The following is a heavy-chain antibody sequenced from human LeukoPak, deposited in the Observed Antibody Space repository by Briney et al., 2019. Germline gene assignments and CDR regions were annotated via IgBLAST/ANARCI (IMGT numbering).Heavy chain of an antibody. CDR3: ARETNTSDSSGYIRADVRRDDY. Sequence: GGSLRLSCEASAFTFRSYSTDCVRQDPGMGMEWVSSISSRSIYIYYTDSVKGRFTMYRDNAGNSLYLQMNSLRAEDTAGYYCARETNTSDSSGYIRADVRRDDYWGQGTLVTVSS. CDR2: ISSRSIYI. J-gene: IGHJ4*02. CDR1: AFTFRSYS. V-gene: IGHV3-21*01. D-gene: IGHD3-22*01.